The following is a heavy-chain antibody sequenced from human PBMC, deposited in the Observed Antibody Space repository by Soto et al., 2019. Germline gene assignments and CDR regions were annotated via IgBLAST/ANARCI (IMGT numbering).Heavy chain of an antibody. D-gene: IGHD5-12*01. V-gene: IGHV4-61*01. J-gene: IGHJ5*02. CDR3: ARQVEMATIVRFDP. CDR1: GGSVSSGSYY. Sequence: SETLSLTCTVSGGSVSSGSYYWSWIRQPSGKGLEWIGYIYYSGSTNYNPSLKSRVTISVDTSKNQFSLKLSSVTAADTAVYYCARQVEMATIVRFDPWGQGTLVTVSS. CDR2: IYYSGST.